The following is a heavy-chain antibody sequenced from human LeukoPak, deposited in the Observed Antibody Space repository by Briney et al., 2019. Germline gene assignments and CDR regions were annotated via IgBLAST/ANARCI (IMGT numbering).Heavy chain of an antibody. CDR2: ITHSGGT. D-gene: IGHD1-26*01. CDR1: GGSFSGYH. V-gene: IGHV4-34*01. Sequence: SETLSLTCVVYGGSFSGYHWSWIRQPPGKGLEWIGEITHSGGTNYNPSLKSRVTISVDTSKNQFSLKLSSVTAADTAVYYCARGRVGATSFDYWGQGTLVTVSS. J-gene: IGHJ4*02. CDR3: ARGRVGATSFDY.